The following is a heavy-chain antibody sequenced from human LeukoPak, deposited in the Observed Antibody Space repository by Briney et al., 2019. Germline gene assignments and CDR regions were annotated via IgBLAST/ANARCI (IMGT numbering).Heavy chain of an antibody. V-gene: IGHV4-4*07. CDR3: AREVDYGPPDY. J-gene: IGHJ4*02. Sequence: SETLSLTCTVSGGSINTFYWSWIRQPGGKGLDWIGRIYTRGNTNYNPSLKSRVTMSVDTSKNQFSLKLSSVTAADTAVYYCAREVDYGPPDYWGQGTLVTVSS. D-gene: IGHD4-17*01. CDR1: GGSINTFY. CDR2: IYTRGNT.